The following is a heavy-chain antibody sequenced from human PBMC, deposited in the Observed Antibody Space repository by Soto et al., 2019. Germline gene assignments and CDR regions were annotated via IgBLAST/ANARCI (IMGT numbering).Heavy chain of an antibody. J-gene: IGHJ6*02. CDR3: ARELPGLQQSYGMDV. CDR1: GYTFTSYG. D-gene: IGHD1-1*01. V-gene: IGHV1-18*01. Sequence: QVQLVQSGAEVKKPGASVKVSCKASGYTFTSYGISGVRQAPGQGREWMGWISAYNGNTNNAQQLQGRVTMTTDTSTRTAYMELRSLRSDDTAVYYCARELPGLQQSYGMDVWGQGTTVTVSS. CDR2: ISAYNGNT.